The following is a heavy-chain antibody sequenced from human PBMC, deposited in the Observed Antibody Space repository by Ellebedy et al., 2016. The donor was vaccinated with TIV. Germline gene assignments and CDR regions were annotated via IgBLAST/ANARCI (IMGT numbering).Heavy chain of an antibody. D-gene: IGHD3-22*01. CDR2: ISSDSTYI. CDR1: GFTFSIYS. J-gene: IGHJ4*02. V-gene: IGHV3-21*01. CDR3: AREFYYDM. Sequence: GESLKISCAASGFTFSIYSMDWVRQAPGRGLEWVSSISSDSTYIYYTDSVKGRFTISRDNAKNSLYLQMSSLSAEDTAVYYCAREFYYDMWGQGTLVTVSS.